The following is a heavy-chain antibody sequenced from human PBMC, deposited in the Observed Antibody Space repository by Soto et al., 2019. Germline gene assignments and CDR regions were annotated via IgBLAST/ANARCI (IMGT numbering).Heavy chain of an antibody. J-gene: IGHJ4*02. D-gene: IGHD3-22*01. V-gene: IGHV4-30-4*01. Sequence: SETLSLTCTVSGGSISSGDYYWSWIRQPPGKGLEWIGYIYYSGSTYYDPSLKSRVTISVDTSKNQFSLKLSSVTAADTAVYYCARVDTMIALDYWGQGTLVTVSS. CDR1: GGSISSGDYY. CDR2: IYYSGST. CDR3: ARVDTMIALDY.